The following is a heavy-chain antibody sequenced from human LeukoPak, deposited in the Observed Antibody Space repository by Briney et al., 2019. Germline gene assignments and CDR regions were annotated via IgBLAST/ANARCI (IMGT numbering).Heavy chain of an antibody. CDR1: GFTFSSYG. CDR3: ARGLRRPLEWLYYFDY. J-gene: IGHJ4*02. V-gene: IGHV3-33*01. CDR2: IWYDGSNK. Sequence: AGSLRLSCAASGFTFSSYGMHWDRQAPGKGLEWVAVIWYDGSNKYYADSVKGRFTISRDNSKNTLYLQMNSLRAEDTAVYYCARGLRRPLEWLYYFDYWGQGTLVTVSS. D-gene: IGHD3-3*01.